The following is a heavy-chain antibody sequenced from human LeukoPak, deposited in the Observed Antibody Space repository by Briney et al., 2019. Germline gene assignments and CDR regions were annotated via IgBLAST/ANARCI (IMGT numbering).Heavy chain of an antibody. CDR3: ARVFRRDGYFDH. D-gene: IGHD5-24*01. CDR2: IFHSANT. V-gene: IGHV4-59*01. Sequence: PSATLSLTCTVSCYPTTTYYWSWLRQPPGNRLEWVGYIFHSANTDYNPSLKSRVTISLDTTNNQSSLSLDSVTAADTAVYYCARVFRRDGYFDHWGQGTLVTVSS. CDR1: CYPTTTYY. J-gene: IGHJ4*02.